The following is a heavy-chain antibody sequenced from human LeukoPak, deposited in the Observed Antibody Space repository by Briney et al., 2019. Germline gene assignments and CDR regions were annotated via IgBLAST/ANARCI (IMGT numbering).Heavy chain of an antibody. Sequence: GGSLRLSCAAAGFTFSTYGMSWVRQAPGKGPEWVSAITGSSDGTYYADSVKGRFTISRDNSKNTLFLQMNSLRAEDTAVYYCAKPLEYYDTTGYLTRIFDYLGQGTLVTVSS. J-gene: IGHJ4*02. V-gene: IGHV3-23*01. CDR1: GFTFSTYG. CDR2: ITGSSDGT. CDR3: AKPLEYYDTTGYLTRIFDY. D-gene: IGHD3-22*01.